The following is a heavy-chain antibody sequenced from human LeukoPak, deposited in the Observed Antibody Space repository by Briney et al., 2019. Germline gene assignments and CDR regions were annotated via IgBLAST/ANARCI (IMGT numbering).Heavy chain of an antibody. V-gene: IGHV3-53*01. CDR2: IYSGGST. D-gene: IGHD3-22*01. Sequence: GGSLRLSCAASGFTVSSNYMSWVRQAPGKGLEWVSVIYSGGSTYYADSVKGRFTISGDNSKNTLYLQMNSLRAEDTAVYYCARDGPQTYYYDSSGYYRYYYYGMDVWGQGTTVTVSS. CDR3: ARDGPQTYYYDSSGYYRYYYYGMDV. CDR1: GFTVSSNY. J-gene: IGHJ6*02.